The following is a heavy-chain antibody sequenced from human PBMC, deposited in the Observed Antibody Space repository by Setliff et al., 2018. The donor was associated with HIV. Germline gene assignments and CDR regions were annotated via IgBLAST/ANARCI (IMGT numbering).Heavy chain of an antibody. Sequence: GGSLRLSCAASGFTFSNYAMSWVRQAPGKGLEWVSAIYGSSGSTNYADSVKGRFTISRDNSKNMLYLRMNSLRAEDTAAYYCAKGQDGLRYNWFDPWGHGTLVTVSS. J-gene: IGHJ5*02. CDR2: IYGSSGST. CDR3: AKGQDGLRYNWFDP. CDR1: GFTFSNYA. V-gene: IGHV3-23*01.